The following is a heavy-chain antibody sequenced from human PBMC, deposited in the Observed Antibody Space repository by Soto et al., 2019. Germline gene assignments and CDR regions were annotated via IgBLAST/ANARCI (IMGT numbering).Heavy chain of an antibody. CDR3: AKDQERIMITFGGVIGLDY. D-gene: IGHD3-16*02. CDR1: GFTFSSYA. Sequence: GGSLRLSCAASGFTFSSYAMSWVRQAPGKGLEWVSAISGSGGSTYYADSVKGRFTISRDNSKNTLYLQMNSLRAEDTAVYYCAKDQERIMITFGGVIGLDYWGQGILVTVSS. CDR2: ISGSGGST. V-gene: IGHV3-23*01. J-gene: IGHJ4*02.